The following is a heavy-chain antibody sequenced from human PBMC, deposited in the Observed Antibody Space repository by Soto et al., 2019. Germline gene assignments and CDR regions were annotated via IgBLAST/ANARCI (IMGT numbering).Heavy chain of an antibody. CDR1: GGSISSFY. CDR3: ASTAHSSGWYSGGFDY. Sequence: SETLSLTCTVSGGSISSFYWSWIRQAPGKGLEWIGYIYHSGSTNYNPSLKSRVTISVDTSKNQFSLKLSSVTAADTAVYYCASTAHSSGWYSGGFDYWGQGTLVPVSS. J-gene: IGHJ4*02. V-gene: IGHV4-59*01. D-gene: IGHD6-19*01. CDR2: IYHSGST.